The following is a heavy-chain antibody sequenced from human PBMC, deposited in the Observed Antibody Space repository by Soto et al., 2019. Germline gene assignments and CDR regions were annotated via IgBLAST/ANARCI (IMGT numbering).Heavy chain of an antibody. Sequence: QVQLVQSGAEVKKPGASVKVSCKASGYTFTSYDINWVRQATGQGLEWMGWMNPNSGNTGYAQKFXGXVXXTRNTSISTAYMELSSLRSEDTAVYYCARGWYYGSGSPFDPWGQGTLVTVSS. D-gene: IGHD3-10*01. CDR2: MNPNSGNT. V-gene: IGHV1-8*01. CDR3: ARGWYYGSGSPFDP. J-gene: IGHJ5*02. CDR1: GYTFTSYD.